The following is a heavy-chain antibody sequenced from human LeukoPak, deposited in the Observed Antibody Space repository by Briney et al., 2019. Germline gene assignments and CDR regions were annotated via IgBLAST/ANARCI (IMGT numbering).Heavy chain of an antibody. V-gene: IGHV1-18*01. D-gene: IGHD6-13*01. CDR1: GYTFTSYG. CDR3: ARSQISWYYFDY. J-gene: IGHJ4*02. Sequence: ASVKVSCKASGYTFTSYGISWVRQAPGQGLEWMGWISAYNGNTNYSQKLQGRVTMTTDTSTSTAYMELRSRRSDDTAVYYCARSQISWYYFDYWGQGTLVTVSS. CDR2: ISAYNGNT.